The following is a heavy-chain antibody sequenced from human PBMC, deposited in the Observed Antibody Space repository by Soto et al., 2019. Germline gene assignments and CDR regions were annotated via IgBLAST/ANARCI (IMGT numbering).Heavy chain of an antibody. CDR2: ISSNGGST. CDR3: ARDRRSGTDAFDI. V-gene: IGHV3-64*01. CDR1: GFTFSSYA. J-gene: IGHJ3*02. Sequence: PGGSMRLSCAASGFTFSSYAMPLARQAPGKGLEYVSAISSNGGSTYYANSVKGRFTISRDNSKNTLYLQMGSLRAEDMAVYYSARDRRSGTDAFDIWGQGTMVTVSS. D-gene: IGHD2-2*01.